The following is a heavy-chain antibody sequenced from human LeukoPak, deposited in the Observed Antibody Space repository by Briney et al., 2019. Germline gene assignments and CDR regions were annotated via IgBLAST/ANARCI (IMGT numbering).Heavy chain of an antibody. CDR1: GFTFSSYA. J-gene: IGHJ6*03. V-gene: IGHV3-30-3*01. CDR3: ARGWDRDWEVYYDFRNVYMDV. Sequence: GGSLRLSCAASGFTFSSYAMHWVRQAPGKGLEWVAVISYDGSNKYYADSVKGRFTISRDNSKNTLYLQMNSLRAEDTAVYYCARGWDRDWEVYYDFRNVYMDVWGKGTTVTVSS. CDR2: ISYDGSNK. D-gene: IGHD3-3*01.